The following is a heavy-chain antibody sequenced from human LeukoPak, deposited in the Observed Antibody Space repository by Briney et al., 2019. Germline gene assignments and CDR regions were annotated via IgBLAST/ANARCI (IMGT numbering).Heavy chain of an antibody. CDR1: GFTFSSYG. J-gene: IGHJ4*02. CDR2: IWDDGSNK. CDR3: ARDLWKQLASIDD. Sequence: GGSLRLSCAASGFTFSSYGMHWVRQAPGKGMEWVADIWDDGSNKYYADSVKGRFTIYRDNSKNTLYLQMNSLRAEDTAVYYWARDLWKQLASIDDWGQGTLVTVSS. V-gene: IGHV3-33*01. D-gene: IGHD6-13*01.